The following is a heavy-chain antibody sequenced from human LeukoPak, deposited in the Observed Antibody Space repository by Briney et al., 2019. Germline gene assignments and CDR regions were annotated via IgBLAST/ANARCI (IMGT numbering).Heavy chain of an antibody. CDR3: ARKHFWSGYHAFDI. Sequence: GRSLRLSCAASGFTFSSYGMHWVRQAPGKGLEWVAVIWYDGSNKYYADSVKGRFTISRDNSKNTLYLQMNSLRAEDTAVYYCARKHFWSGYHAFDIWGQGTMVTVSS. CDR2: IWYDGSNK. CDR1: GFTFSSYG. J-gene: IGHJ3*02. V-gene: IGHV3-33*01. D-gene: IGHD3-3*02.